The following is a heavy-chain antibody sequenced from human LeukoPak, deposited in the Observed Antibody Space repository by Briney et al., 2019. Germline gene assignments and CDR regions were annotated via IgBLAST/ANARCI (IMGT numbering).Heavy chain of an antibody. J-gene: IGHJ6*02. Sequence: GGSLRLSCAASGFTFSSYSMNWVRQAPGKGLEWVTSISSSSSYIYYADSVKGRFTISRDNAKNSLYLQMNSLRAEDTAVYYCASRCIAAAGTHYYYGMDVWGQGTTVTVSS. CDR2: ISSSSSYI. V-gene: IGHV3-21*01. D-gene: IGHD6-13*01. CDR3: ASRCIAAAGTHYYYGMDV. CDR1: GFTFSSYS.